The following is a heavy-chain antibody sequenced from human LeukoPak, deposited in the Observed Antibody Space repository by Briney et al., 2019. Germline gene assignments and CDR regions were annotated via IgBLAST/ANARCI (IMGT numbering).Heavy chain of an antibody. CDR1: GTDFNRLG. CDR2: IKYDGSKT. CDR3: ARDMGELPYYFDY. J-gene: IGHJ4*02. Sequence: GGSLRLSCEVSGTDFNRLGMHWVRQPPGKGLEWLAFIKYDGSKTEYEESVKGRFSVSRDNSKNTLYLDMNSLRIEDTAVYYCARDMGELPYYFDYWGQGTLVTVSS. V-gene: IGHV3-30*02. D-gene: IGHD3-16*02.